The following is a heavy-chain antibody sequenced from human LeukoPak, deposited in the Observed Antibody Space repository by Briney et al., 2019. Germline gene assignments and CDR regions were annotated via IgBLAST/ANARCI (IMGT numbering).Heavy chain of an antibody. CDR2: ISPNNGNT. J-gene: IGHJ3*02. V-gene: IGHV1-18*01. D-gene: IGHD1-1*01. CDR3: TRVRNSNNWWGAFDI. Sequence: ASVKVPCKAFGYTFGTSSISWVRQAPGQRLEWMGWISPNNGNTHYAQGFQGRVTMTTDTSRSTAYMELRSLRSDDTAVYYCTRVRNSNNWWGAFDIWGQGTMVTVSS. CDR1: GYTFGTSS.